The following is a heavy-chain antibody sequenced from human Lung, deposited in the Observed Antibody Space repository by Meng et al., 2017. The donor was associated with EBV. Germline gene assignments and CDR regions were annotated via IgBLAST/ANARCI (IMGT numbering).Heavy chain of an antibody. J-gene: IGHJ4*02. CDR2: IRTKLYNYAT. CDR1: GFTFSGSA. V-gene: IGHV3-73*02. CDR3: VGGLTTMNQGLY. Sequence: GRLLGAGGALVQPGGSLRLSCAASGFTFSGSAIPWVRQASGKGLEWAARIRTKLYNYATVYNESLQGRSTISRDDSKNTAYLQMTGLKTEDTAVYYCVGGLTTMNQGLYWGPGTLVTVSS. D-gene: IGHD4-17*01.